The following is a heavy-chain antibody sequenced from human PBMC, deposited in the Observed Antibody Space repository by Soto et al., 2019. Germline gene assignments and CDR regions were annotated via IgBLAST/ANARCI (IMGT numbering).Heavy chain of an antibody. D-gene: IGHD2-21*02. J-gene: IGHJ4*02. V-gene: IGHV1-3*05. CDR1: GYTFTSYA. CDR2: INAGNVNT. Sequence: QVQLVQSGAEEKKPGASVKDSCKASGYTFTSYAMHWVRQAPGQRLEWMGWINAGNVNTKYSQKFQGRVTMTRDTSASTAYMELSSLRSEDTAVYYCARSIVVVTALDYWGQGTLVTVSS. CDR3: ARSIVVVTALDY.